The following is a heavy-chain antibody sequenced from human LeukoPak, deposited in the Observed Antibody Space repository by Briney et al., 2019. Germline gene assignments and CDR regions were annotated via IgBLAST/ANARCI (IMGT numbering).Heavy chain of an antibody. J-gene: IGHJ6*03. CDR1: GFTVSSNY. V-gene: IGHV3-53*01. CDR2: IYSGGST. CDR3: ASGSGSYRTPYYYMDV. Sequence: PGGSLRLSCAASGFTVSSNYMSWGRQAPGKGLEGVSVIYSGGSTYYADSVKGRFTTSRDNSKNTLYLQMNSLRAEDTAVYYCASGSGSYRTPYYYMDVWGKGTTVTVSS. D-gene: IGHD3-10*01.